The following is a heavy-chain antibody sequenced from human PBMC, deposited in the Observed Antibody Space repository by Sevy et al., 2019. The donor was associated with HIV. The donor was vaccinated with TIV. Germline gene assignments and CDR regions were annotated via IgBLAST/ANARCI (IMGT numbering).Heavy chain of an antibody. Sequence: GGSLRLSCAASGFTFSNYAMSWVRQAPGKGLEWVSAITGSGDATYYGDSVKGRFTISRDNSKNTLFLQMNSLRDADTASYYCAKGGGYDSPNYYYSMDVWGKGTTVTVSS. CDR2: ITGSGDAT. D-gene: IGHD5-12*01. CDR3: AKGGGYDSPNYYYSMDV. CDR1: GFTFSNYA. V-gene: IGHV3-23*01. J-gene: IGHJ6*03.